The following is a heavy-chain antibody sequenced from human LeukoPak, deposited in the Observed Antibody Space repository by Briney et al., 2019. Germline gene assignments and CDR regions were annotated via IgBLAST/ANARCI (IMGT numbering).Heavy chain of an antibody. CDR2: IIPIFGTA. D-gene: IGHD2-15*01. J-gene: IGHJ5*02. CDR1: GGTFSSYA. V-gene: IGHV1-69*05. CDR3: ARDRPRWPFDP. Sequence: ASVKVSCKASGGTFSSYAISWVRQAPGQGLEWMGRIIPIFGTANYAQKFQGRVTITTDESTSTGYMELSSLRSEDTAVYYCARDRPRWPFDPWGQGTLVTVSS.